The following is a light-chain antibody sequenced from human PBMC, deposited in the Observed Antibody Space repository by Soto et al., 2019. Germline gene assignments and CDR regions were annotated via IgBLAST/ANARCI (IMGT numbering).Light chain of an antibody. CDR2: AAS. CDR1: PYISNY. J-gene: IGKJ4*01. V-gene: IGKV1-39*01. Sequence: DILMTQSPSSLSTSVGDRVTLTCRASPYISNYLNWYQQKLGKAPKLLIYAASTLQIVVPSRFSGSGSGTDFTLNIDSLQPADFATYYCQQSYNAALTFGGGTRLEIK. CDR3: QQSYNAALT.